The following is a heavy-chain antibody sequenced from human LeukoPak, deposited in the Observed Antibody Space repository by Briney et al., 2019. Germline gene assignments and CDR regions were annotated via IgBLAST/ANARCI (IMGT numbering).Heavy chain of an antibody. CDR1: GASIRSGDYY. J-gene: IGHJ3*02. CDR2: IYDSGST. D-gene: IGHD2-15*01. V-gene: IGHV4-30-4*01. CDR3: ARDCSGGSCYGAFDI. Sequence: SQTLSLTCTVSGASIRSGDYYWSWIRQPPGKGLEWIGYIYDSGSTYYNPSLKSRITISVDTSENRFPLKLSSVTATDTAVYYCARDCSGGSCYGAFDIWGQGTMVTVSS.